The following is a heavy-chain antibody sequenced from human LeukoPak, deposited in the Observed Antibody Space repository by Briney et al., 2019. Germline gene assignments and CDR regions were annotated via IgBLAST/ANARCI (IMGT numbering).Heavy chain of an antibody. CDR1: GFTFSGSA. Sequence: PGGSLRLSCAASGFTFSGSAMHWVRQASGKGLGWVGRIRSKANSYATAYAASVKGRFTISRDDSKNTAYLQMNSLKTEDTAVYYCTSLRPIAAAALDLDIWGQGTMVTVSS. CDR2: IRSKANSYAT. CDR3: TSLRPIAAAALDLDI. D-gene: IGHD6-13*01. V-gene: IGHV3-73*01. J-gene: IGHJ3*02.